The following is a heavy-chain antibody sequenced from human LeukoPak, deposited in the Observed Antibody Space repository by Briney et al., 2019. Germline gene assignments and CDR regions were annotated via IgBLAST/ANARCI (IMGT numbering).Heavy chain of an antibody. CDR1: GFTFNAYP. V-gene: IGHV3-23*01. CDR3: AKDQDYDFWSGYLIDY. J-gene: IGHJ4*02. Sequence: GGSLRLSCAASGFTFNAYPMSWVRQAPGKGLEWVSTISGSGGSTYFADSVKGRFTISRDNSKNTLFLQMNSLRAEDTAVYYCAKDQDYDFWSGYLIDYWGQGTLVTVSS. D-gene: IGHD3-3*01. CDR2: ISGSGGST.